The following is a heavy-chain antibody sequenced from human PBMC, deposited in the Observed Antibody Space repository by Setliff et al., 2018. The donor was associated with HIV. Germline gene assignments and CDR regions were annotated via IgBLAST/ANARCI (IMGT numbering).Heavy chain of an antibody. CDR1: GGTFSSYA. Sequence: AASVKVSCKASGGTFSSYAIYWVRQAPGQGLEWMGGTMPISGTPNYAQKFQGRVTITADESTNTAYMELSSLRSEDTAVYYCARKIYYYESRDKGWFDSWGQGTLVTVSS. D-gene: IGHD3-22*01. V-gene: IGHV1-69*13. CDR3: ARKIYYYESRDKGWFDS. CDR2: TMPISGTP. J-gene: IGHJ5*01.